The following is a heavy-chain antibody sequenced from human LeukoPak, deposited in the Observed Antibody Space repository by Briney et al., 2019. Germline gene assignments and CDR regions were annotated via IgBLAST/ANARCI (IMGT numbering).Heavy chain of an antibody. CDR3: ARDGQGGGYGDYPGY. Sequence: GGSLRLSCAASGFTFSSYAMHWVRQAPGKGLEYVSAISSNGGSTYYANSVKGRFTISRDNSKNTLYLQMGSLRAEDMAVYYCARDGQGGGYGDYPGYWGQGTLVTVSS. V-gene: IGHV3-64*01. D-gene: IGHD4-17*01. CDR2: ISSNGGST. J-gene: IGHJ4*02. CDR1: GFTFSSYA.